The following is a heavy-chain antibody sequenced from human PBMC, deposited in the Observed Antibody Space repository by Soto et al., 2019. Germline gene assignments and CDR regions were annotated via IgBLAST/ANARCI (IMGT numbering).Heavy chain of an antibody. CDR1: GFTFSSYG. Sequence: GGSLRLSCAASGFTFSSYGMHWVRQAPGKGLEWVAVISYDGSNKYYADSVKGRFTISRDNSKNTLYLQMNSLRAEDTAVYYCAKDPFGGSYLYYYGMDVWGQGTTVTVSS. V-gene: IGHV3-30*18. J-gene: IGHJ6*02. D-gene: IGHD1-26*01. CDR3: AKDPFGGSYLYYYGMDV. CDR2: ISYDGSNK.